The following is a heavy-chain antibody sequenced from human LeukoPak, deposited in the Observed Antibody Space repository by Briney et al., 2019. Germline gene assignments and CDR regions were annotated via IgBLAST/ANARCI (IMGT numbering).Heavy chain of an antibody. J-gene: IGHJ3*02. CDR2: INPSGTGT. CDR3: ARDNHDYGELDI. D-gene: IGHD4-17*01. V-gene: IGHV1-46*01. Sequence: GASVKVSCKASGYTFTSYYIHWVRQAPGQGPEWMGIINPSGTGTTYAQKFQGRVTMTRDTSTSTVYMELSSLRSEDTAVYYCARDNHDYGELDIWGQGTMVTVSS. CDR1: GYTFTSYY.